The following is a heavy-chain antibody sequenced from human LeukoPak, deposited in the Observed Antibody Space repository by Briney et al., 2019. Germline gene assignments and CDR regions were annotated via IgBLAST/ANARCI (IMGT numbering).Heavy chain of an antibody. CDR1: GGSISSGGYY. J-gene: IGHJ4*02. Sequence: PSQTLSLTCTVSGGSISSGGYYWSWIRQHPGKGLEWIGYIYYSGSTYYSPSLKSRVTISVDTSKNQFSLKLSSVTAADTAVYYCARKEVAAAAYFDYWGQGTLVTVSS. V-gene: IGHV4-31*03. CDR3: ARKEVAAAAYFDY. CDR2: IYYSGST. D-gene: IGHD6-13*01.